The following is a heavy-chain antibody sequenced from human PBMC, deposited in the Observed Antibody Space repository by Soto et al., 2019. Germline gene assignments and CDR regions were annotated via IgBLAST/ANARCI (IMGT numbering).Heavy chain of an antibody. J-gene: IGHJ4*02. CDR2: INWNGGST. Sequence: SLRLYLAASGFTFDDYGMSWVRQAPGKGLEWVSGINWNGGSTGYADSVKGRFTISRDNAKNSLYLQMNSLRAEDTALYYCAREGYCSGGSCYVVDYWGQGTLVTVSS. D-gene: IGHD2-15*01. CDR1: GFTFDDYG. V-gene: IGHV3-20*03. CDR3: AREGYCSGGSCYVVDY.